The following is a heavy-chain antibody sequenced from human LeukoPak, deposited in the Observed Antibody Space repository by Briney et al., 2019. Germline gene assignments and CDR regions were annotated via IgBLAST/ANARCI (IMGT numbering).Heavy chain of an antibody. CDR2: IYTSGST. Sequence: SETLSLTCTVSGGSISSGSYYWSWIRQPAGKGLEWIGRIYTSGSTNYNPSLKSRVTISVDTSKNQFSLKMDSVTAADTAVYFCARRTYGGVIAYWGQGTLVTVSS. CDR3: ARRTYGGVIAY. J-gene: IGHJ4*02. V-gene: IGHV4-61*02. CDR1: GGSISSGSYY. D-gene: IGHD3-16*02.